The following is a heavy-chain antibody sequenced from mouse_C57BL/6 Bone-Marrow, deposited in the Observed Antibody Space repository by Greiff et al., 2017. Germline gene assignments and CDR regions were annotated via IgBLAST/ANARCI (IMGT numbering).Heavy chain of an antibody. Sequence: DVQLVESGGDLVKPGGSLKLSCAASGFTFSSYGMSWVRQTPDKRLEWVATISSGGSYTYYPDSVKGRFTISRDNAKNTLYLQMSSLKSEDTAMYYCARGSGDYWGQGATLTVST. CDR1: GFTFSSYG. CDR3: ARGSGDY. V-gene: IGHV5-6*01. CDR2: ISSGGSYT. J-gene: IGHJ2*01. D-gene: IGHD1-1*01.